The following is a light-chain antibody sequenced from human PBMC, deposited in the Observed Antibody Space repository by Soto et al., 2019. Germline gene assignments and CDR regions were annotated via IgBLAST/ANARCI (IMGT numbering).Light chain of an antibody. Sequence: GDRVTSTCRASQGIRSNLAWYQQKPVKAPKLLIYAASTLQSGVPSRFSGSGSGTEFTLTISSLQPEDFATYYCQHLNGYPRTFGQGTKVETK. CDR3: QHLNGYPRT. V-gene: IGKV1-9*01. CDR1: QGIRSN. CDR2: AAS. J-gene: IGKJ1*01.